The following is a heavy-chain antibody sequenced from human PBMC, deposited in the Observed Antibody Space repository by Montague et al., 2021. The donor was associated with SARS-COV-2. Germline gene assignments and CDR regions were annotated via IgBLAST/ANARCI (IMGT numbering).Heavy chain of an antibody. J-gene: IGHJ6*02. CDR2: ISSSGGGSTK. CDR3: ARDRDWDDWCGMDV. D-gene: IGHD2-21*01. V-gene: IGHV3-48*03. Sequence: SLRLSCAASGFIFSSYEMNWVRQAPGKGLEWISYISSSGGGSTKHYTDSVKGRFTISRDNAKNSLYLQMNSLKVEDTAIYYCARDRDWDDWCGMDVWGQGTTFTGSS. CDR1: GFIFSSYE.